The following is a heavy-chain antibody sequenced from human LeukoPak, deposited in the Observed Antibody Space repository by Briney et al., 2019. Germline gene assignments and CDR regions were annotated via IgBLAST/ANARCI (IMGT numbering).Heavy chain of an antibody. CDR1: GYTFTSYD. Sequence: GASVKVSCKASGYTFTSYDINWVRQATGQGLEWMGWINPNSGGTNYAQKFQGRVTMTRDTSISTAYMELSRLRSDDTAVYYCASGAVAGQRRGNWGQGTLVTVSS. J-gene: IGHJ4*02. V-gene: IGHV1-2*02. D-gene: IGHD6-19*01. CDR3: ASGAVAGQRRGN. CDR2: INPNSGGT.